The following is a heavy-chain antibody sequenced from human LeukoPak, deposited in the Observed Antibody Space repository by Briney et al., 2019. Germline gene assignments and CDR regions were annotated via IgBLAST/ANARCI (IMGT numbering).Heavy chain of an antibody. J-gene: IGHJ4*02. V-gene: IGHV1-2*02. D-gene: IGHD2-2*02. CDR2: INPNSGGT. CDR1: GYTFTGYY. CDR3: ARGAPGFDCSSTSCYTGDY. Sequence: ASVKVSCKASGYTFTGYYMHWVRQAPGQGLEWMGWINPNSGGTNYAQKFQGRVTMTRDTSISTAYMELSRLRSDDTAVYYCARGAPGFDCSSTSCYTGDYWGQGTLVTVSS.